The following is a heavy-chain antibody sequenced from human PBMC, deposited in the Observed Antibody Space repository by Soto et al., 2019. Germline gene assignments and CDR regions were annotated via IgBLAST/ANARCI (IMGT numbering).Heavy chain of an antibody. CDR1: GYTFTSYW. CDR3: ARHAVHSSGFTDY. V-gene: IGHV5-10-1*01. J-gene: IGHJ4*02. D-gene: IGHD6-19*01. CDR2: IDPTDSYT. Sequence: GESLKISCKGSGYTFTSYWINWVRQMPGKGLEWMGRIDPTDSYTNYNPSFQGHVTISADKSLSTAYLQWDSLRASDTAVYYCARHAVHSSGFTDYWGQGTLVTVSS.